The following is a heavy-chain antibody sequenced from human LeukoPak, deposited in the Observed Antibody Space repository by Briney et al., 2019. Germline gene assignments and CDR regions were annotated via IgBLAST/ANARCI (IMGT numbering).Heavy chain of an antibody. CDR3: TKDQGRRGIWNWFDS. Sequence: GGSLRLSCAASGFSFSGFGMHWLRQAPGKRLEWVAVISLDGSIQNYADSVKDRFTISRDNSKSTLYLQMNSLRAEDTAVYYCTKDQGRRGIWNWFDSCGQGTLVTVSS. V-gene: IGHV3-33*06. D-gene: IGHD1-1*01. J-gene: IGHJ5*01. CDR2: ISLDGSIQ. CDR1: GFSFSGFG.